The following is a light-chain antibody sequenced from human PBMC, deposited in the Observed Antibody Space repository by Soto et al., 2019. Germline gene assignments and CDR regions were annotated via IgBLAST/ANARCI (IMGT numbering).Light chain of an antibody. CDR2: RNN. CDR3: AAWDDSLSGFYV. J-gene: IGLJ1*01. V-gene: IGLV1-47*01. CDR1: SSDIGTNY. Sequence: QSVLTQPPSASGTPGQRITISCSGSSSDIGTNYVYWYQQLPGTAPKLLIYRNNQRPSGVPDRFSGSKSGTSASLAISGLRSKDEADYHCAAWDDSLSGFYVFGTGTKVTVL.